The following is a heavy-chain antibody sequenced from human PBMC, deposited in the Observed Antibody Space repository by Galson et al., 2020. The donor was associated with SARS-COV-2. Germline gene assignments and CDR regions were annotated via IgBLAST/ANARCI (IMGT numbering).Heavy chain of an antibody. CDR3: ARGVVGGVDYFDC. V-gene: IGHV3-53*01. D-gene: IGHD3-22*01. CDR1: GFTVTNTY. J-gene: IGHJ4*02. CDR2: IYSGGST. Sequence: GGSLRLSCAASGFTVTNTYMIWVRQAPGKGLEWVSVIYSGGSTYYADSVKGRFTISRDKSKNTLNLQMNGLTAEDTAVYYCARGVVGGVDYFDCWGQCTPVTVSS.